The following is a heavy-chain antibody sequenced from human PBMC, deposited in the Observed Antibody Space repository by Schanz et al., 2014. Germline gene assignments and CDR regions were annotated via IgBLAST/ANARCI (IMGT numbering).Heavy chain of an antibody. CDR1: GFTFSSYW. D-gene: IGHD3-10*01. CDR3: TRGSGSRSYGWYYDS. Sequence: EVQLVESGGGFVQPGGSLRLSCAASGFTFSSYWMHWVRQAPGKGLVWISRINSDGSSASYADSVKGRFTISRDNAKNTLYLQMNSGRAEDSAVYYCTRGSGSRSYGWYYDSWGQGTLVTVSS. J-gene: IGHJ4*02. V-gene: IGHV3-74*01. CDR2: INSDGSSA.